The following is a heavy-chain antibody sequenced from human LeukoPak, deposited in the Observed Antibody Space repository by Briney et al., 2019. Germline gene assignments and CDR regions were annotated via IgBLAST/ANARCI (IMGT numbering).Heavy chain of an antibody. Sequence: GGSLRLSCAASGFTFSSFWMTWVRQAPGKGLEWGANIKEDGSQKYYVDSVKGRFTISRDNAKNSLFLQTNSLRADDTAVYYCARDSGWFCFDYWGQGTLVTVSS. V-gene: IGHV3-7*03. CDR2: IKEDGSQK. CDR1: GFTFSSFW. J-gene: IGHJ4*02. D-gene: IGHD6-13*01. CDR3: ARDSGWFCFDY.